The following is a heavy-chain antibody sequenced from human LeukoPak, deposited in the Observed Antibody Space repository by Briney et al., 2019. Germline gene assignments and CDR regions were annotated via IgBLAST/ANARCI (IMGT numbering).Heavy chain of an antibody. CDR2: IYHSRST. D-gene: IGHD3-22*01. V-gene: IGHV4-38-2*02. CDR3: AREDNYYDSSSIDY. Sequence: KPSETLSLTCTVSGYSISSGYYWGWIRQPPGKGLEWIGSIYHSRSTYYNPSLKSRVTISVDTSNNQFSLKLSSVTAADTAVYYCAREDNYYDSSSIDYWGQGTLVTVSS. CDR1: GYSISSGYY. J-gene: IGHJ4*02.